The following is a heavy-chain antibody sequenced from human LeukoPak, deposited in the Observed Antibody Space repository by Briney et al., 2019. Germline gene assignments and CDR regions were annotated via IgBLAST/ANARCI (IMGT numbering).Heavy chain of an antibody. Sequence: PSETLSLTCAVSGYSISSGYYWGWIRQPPGKGLEWIGSIYHSGSTYYNPSLKSRVTISVDTSKNQFSLKLSSVTAADTAVYYCASLADYDFWSGPSFDYWGQGTLVTVSS. D-gene: IGHD3-3*01. J-gene: IGHJ4*02. CDR2: IYHSGST. V-gene: IGHV4-38-2*01. CDR1: GYSISSGYY. CDR3: ASLADYDFWSGPSFDY.